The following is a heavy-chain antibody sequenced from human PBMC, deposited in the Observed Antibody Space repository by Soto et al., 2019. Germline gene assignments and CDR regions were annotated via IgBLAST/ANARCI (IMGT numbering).Heavy chain of an antibody. V-gene: IGHV4-30-2*01. J-gene: IGHJ4*02. CDR2: IYDSGSS. D-gene: IGHD3-22*01. CDR3: ARPRSSGYAGEFDY. CDR1: GGSISSDGSS. Sequence: SETLSLTCAVSGGSISSDGSSWSWIRQPPGKGLEWIGYIYDSGSSYYNPSLKSRVTISVDTSKNQFSLKLSSVTAADTAVYYCARPRSSGYAGEFDYWGQGTLVTVSS.